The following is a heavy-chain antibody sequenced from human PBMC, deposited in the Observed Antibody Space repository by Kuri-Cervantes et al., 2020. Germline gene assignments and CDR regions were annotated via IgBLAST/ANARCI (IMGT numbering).Heavy chain of an antibody. Sequence: ASVKVSCKASGGTFSSYAISWVRQAPGQGLEWMGWISAYNGNTNYAQKLQGRVTMTTDTSTSTAYMELRSLRSADTAVYYCARDTYSSSSWFDPWGQGTLVTVSS. J-gene: IGHJ5*02. CDR1: GGTFSSYA. CDR3: ARDTYSSSSWFDP. D-gene: IGHD6-6*01. CDR2: ISAYNGNT. V-gene: IGHV1-18*01.